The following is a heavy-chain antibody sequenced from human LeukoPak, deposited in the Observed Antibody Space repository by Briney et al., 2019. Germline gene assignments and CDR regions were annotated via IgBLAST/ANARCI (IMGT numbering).Heavy chain of an antibody. CDR3: ARRTAKWNHRSPEFDP. J-gene: IGHJ5*01. CDR2: VYFGGTT. Sequence: SETLSLTCTVSGASISGYYWSWIRQPPGKGLEWIGDVYFGGTTYYKTSLKNRITISLHTSTNQFSLNLTSVTAADTAEYFCARRTAKWNHRSPEFDPWGQGTLVIVSS. V-gene: IGHV4-59*08. D-gene: IGHD1-14*01. CDR1: GASISGYY.